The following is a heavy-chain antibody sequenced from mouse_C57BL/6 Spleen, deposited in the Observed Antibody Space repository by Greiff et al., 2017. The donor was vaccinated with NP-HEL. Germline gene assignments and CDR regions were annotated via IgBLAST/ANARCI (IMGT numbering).Heavy chain of an antibody. J-gene: IGHJ2*01. Sequence: QVQLQQPGAELVKPGASVKLSCKASGYTFTSYWMHWVKQRPGQGLEWIGMIHPNSGSTNYNEKFKSKATLTVDKSSSTAYMQLSSLTSEDSAVYYCARYYGSSYNFDYWGQGTTLTVSS. CDR3: ARYYGSSYNFDY. V-gene: IGHV1-64*01. CDR2: IHPNSGST. D-gene: IGHD1-1*01. CDR1: GYTFTSYW.